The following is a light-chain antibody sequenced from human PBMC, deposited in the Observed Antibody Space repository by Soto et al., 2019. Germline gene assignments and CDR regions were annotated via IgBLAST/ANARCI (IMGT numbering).Light chain of an antibody. CDR3: QQSYSTPLT. CDR2: AAS. J-gene: IGKJ4*01. Sequence: DIQMTQSPSSLSASVGDRVTITCRASQSISSYLNWYQQKPGKAPKLLIYAASSLQSGVPSRFSSSGSGTDFTLTSSSLQPEDFATYYYQQSYSTPLTFGGGTKVEIK. CDR1: QSISSY. V-gene: IGKV1-39*01.